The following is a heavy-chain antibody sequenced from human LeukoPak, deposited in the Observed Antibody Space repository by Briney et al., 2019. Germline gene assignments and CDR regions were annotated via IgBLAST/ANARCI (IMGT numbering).Heavy chain of an antibody. Sequence: SETLSLTCTVSGGSISSSSYYWGWIRQPPGKGLEWIGSIYYSGSTYCNPSLKSRVTISVDTSKNQFSLKLSSVTAADTAVYYCARVDGSCSGGSCPSGNWFDPWGQGTLVTVSS. CDR1: GGSISSSSYY. CDR3: ARVDGSCSGGSCPSGNWFDP. D-gene: IGHD2-15*01. J-gene: IGHJ5*02. V-gene: IGHV4-39*07. CDR2: IYYSGST.